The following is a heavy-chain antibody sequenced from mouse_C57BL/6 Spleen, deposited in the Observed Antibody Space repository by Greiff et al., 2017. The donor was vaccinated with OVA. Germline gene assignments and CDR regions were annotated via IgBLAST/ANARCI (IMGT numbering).Heavy chain of an antibody. V-gene: IGHV14-3*01. D-gene: IGHD1-1*01. CDR1: GFNIKNTY. Sequence: EVQLQQSVAELVRPGASVKLSCTASGFNIKNTYMHWVKQRPEQGLEWIGRIDPANGNTKYAPKFQGKATITADTSSNTAYLQLSSLTSADTAIYYCARSEGSSYRGYAMDYWGQGTSVTVSS. J-gene: IGHJ4*01. CDR3: ARSEGSSYRGYAMDY. CDR2: IDPANGNT.